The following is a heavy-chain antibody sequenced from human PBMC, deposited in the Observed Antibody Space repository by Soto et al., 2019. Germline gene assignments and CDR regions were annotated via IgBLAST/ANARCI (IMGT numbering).Heavy chain of an antibody. D-gene: IGHD6-19*01. CDR1: GYSFTSYW. CDR2: IYPGDSDT. Sequence: GESLKISCKGSGYSFTSYWIGWVRQMPGKGLEWMGIIYPGDSDTRYSPSFQGQVTISADKSISTAYLQWSSLKASDTAMYYCARHSKQWLVQNYMDVWGKGTTVTVSS. J-gene: IGHJ6*03. V-gene: IGHV5-51*01. CDR3: ARHSKQWLVQNYMDV.